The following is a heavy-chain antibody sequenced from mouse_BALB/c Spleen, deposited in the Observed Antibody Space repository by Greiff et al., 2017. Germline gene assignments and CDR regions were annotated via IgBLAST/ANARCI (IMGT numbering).Heavy chain of an antibody. D-gene: IGHD1-1*01. V-gene: IGHV1-5*01. CDR1: GYTFTSYW. CDR2: IYPWNSDT. Sequence: VQLQQSGTVLARPGASVKMSCKASGYTFTSYWMHWVKQRPGQGLEWIGAIYPWNSDTSYNQKFKGKAKLTAVTSASTAYMELSSLTNEDSAVYYSTSGEIGATDPMAYWGQGTPVTVSA. J-gene: IGHJ4*01. CDR3: TSGEIGATDPMAY.